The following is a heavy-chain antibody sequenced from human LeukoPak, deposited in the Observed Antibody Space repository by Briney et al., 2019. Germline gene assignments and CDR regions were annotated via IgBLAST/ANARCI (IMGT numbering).Heavy chain of an antibody. D-gene: IGHD3-3*02. CDR3: ARGDISPGPHYMDV. V-gene: IGHV3-21*01. CDR1: GFTFSSYS. CDR2: ISSSSSYI. J-gene: IGHJ6*03. Sequence: PGGSLRLSCAASGFTFSSYSMNWVRQAPGKGLEWVSSISSSSSYIYYADSVKGRFTISRDNAKNSLYLQMNSLRAEDTAVYYCARGDISPGPHYMDVWGKGTTVTVSS.